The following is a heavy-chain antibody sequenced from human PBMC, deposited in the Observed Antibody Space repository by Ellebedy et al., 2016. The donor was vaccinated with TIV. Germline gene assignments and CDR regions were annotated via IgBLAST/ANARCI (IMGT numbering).Heavy chain of an antibody. Sequence: PGGSLRLSCAASGFTFIDYWMYWVRQTPGKGLVWVAHINSDGRSTVYADSVKGRFTISRDNSKNTLYLQMNSLRAEDTAVYYCAKDNSGTYYYYGMDVWGQGTTVTVSS. V-gene: IGHV3-74*01. J-gene: IGHJ6*02. D-gene: IGHD1-26*01. CDR3: AKDNSGTYYYYGMDV. CDR1: GFTFIDYW. CDR2: INSDGRST.